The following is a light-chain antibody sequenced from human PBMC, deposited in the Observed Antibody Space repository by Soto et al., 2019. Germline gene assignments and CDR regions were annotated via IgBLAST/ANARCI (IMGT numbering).Light chain of an antibody. CDR2: DTF. Sequence: IVLTQSPATLSLSPGARATLSCRAGQSVSNYLAWYQQKPGQAPRLLIYDTFNRATGIPARFSGSWSGTDFTLTSSSLEPEDLAVYFCVQRSTWPWTSGQGTKVEIK. CDR3: VQRSTWPWT. CDR1: QSVSNY. J-gene: IGKJ1*01. V-gene: IGKV3-11*01.